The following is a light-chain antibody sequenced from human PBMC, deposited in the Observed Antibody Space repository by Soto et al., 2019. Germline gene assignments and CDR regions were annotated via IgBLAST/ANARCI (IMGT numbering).Light chain of an antibody. CDR1: ESVASSY. V-gene: IGKV3-20*01. J-gene: IGKJ1*01. Sequence: EIVMTQSPATLSVSPGERATLSCRASESVASSYLAWYQQKPGQAPRLLIYGASSRATGIPDRFSGRGSGTDFTLTISRLEPEDFAVYYCQQYGSSPSAFGQGTKVDI. CDR2: GAS. CDR3: QQYGSSPSA.